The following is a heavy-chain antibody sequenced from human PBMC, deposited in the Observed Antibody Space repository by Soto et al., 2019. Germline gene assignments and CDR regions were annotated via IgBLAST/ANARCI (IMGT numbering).Heavy chain of an antibody. CDR1: GYTFISYD. V-gene: IGHV1-8*01. CDR2: MNPNTGDT. D-gene: IGHD5-12*01. Sequence: QVQLVQSGAEVKKPGASVKVSCKASGYTFISYDINWVRQATGQGLEWMGWMNPNTGDTGYAQKFQGRVTMTRNTSINTANRELSSLRSADTPVYFCARGDGYIFDYWGQGTLVTVSS. CDR3: ARGDGYIFDY. J-gene: IGHJ4*02.